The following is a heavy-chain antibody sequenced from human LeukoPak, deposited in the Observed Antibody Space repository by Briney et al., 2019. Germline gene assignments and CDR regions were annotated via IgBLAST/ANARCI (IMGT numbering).Heavy chain of an antibody. D-gene: IGHD3-3*01. J-gene: IGHJ6*02. V-gene: IGHV1-18*01. Sequence: ASVKVSCKASGYTFTSYGNSWVRQAPGQGLEWMGWISAYNGNTNYAQKLQGRVTMTTDTSTSTAYMELRSLRSDDTAVYYCARGGRFLEWLPDYYGMDVWGQGTTVTVSS. CDR3: ARGGRFLEWLPDYYGMDV. CDR2: ISAYNGNT. CDR1: GYTFTSYG.